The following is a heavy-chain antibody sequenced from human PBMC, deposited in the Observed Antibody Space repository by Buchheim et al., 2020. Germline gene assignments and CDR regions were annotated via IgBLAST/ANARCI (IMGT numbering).Heavy chain of an antibody. J-gene: IGHJ6*02. V-gene: IGHV3-48*03. D-gene: IGHD3-3*01. CDR1: GFTFSSYE. CDR3: ARASPVYYDFWSGYYSGGHYGMDV. Sequence: EVQLVESGGGLVQPGGSLRLSCAASGFTFSSYEMNWVRQAPGKGLEWASYISSSGSTIYYADSVKGRFTISRDNAKNSLYLQMNSLRAEDTAVYYCARASPVYYDFWSGYYSGGHYGMDVWGQGTT. CDR2: ISSSGSTI.